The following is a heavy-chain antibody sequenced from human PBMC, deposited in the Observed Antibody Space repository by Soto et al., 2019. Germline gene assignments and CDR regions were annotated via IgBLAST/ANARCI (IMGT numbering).Heavy chain of an antibody. D-gene: IGHD2-15*01. J-gene: IGHJ4*02. CDR2: INHSGST. V-gene: IGHV4-34*01. Sequence: SETLCLTCAVYGGSFSGYYWSWIRQPPGKGLEWIGEINHSGSTNYNPSLKSRVTISVDTSKNQFSLKLSSVTAADTAVYYCARGRYCSGGSCYSRWYSERTFFDYWGQGTLVTVSS. CDR1: GGSFSGYY. CDR3: ARGRYCSGGSCYSRWYSERTFFDY.